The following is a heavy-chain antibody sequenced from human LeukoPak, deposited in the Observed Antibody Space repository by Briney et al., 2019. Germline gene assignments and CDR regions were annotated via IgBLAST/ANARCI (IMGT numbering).Heavy chain of an antibody. V-gene: IGHV1-18*01. J-gene: IGHJ3*02. CDR2: ISAYNGNT. CDR3: ARKSYSSGLFPLYAFYI. CDR1: GYTFTSYG. D-gene: IGHD6-19*01. Sequence: ASVKVSCKASGYTFTSYGISWVRQAPGQGLEWMGWISAYNGNTNYAQKLQGRVTMTTDTSTSTAYMELRSLRSDDTAVYYCARKSYSSGLFPLYAFYIWGQGTMGTGSS.